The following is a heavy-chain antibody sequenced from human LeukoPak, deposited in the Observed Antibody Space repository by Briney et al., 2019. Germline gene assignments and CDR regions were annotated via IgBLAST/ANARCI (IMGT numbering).Heavy chain of an antibody. V-gene: IGHV3-21*01. D-gene: IGHD6-6*01. CDR3: ARENVYSCSPFDY. Sequence: GGSLRLSCAASGFTFSSYTMNWVRQAPGKGLEWVSCISSSSSYINYTDSVKGRFTISRDNAKNSLYLLMNSLRAEDTAVYYCARENVYSCSPFDYWGQGTLVTVSS. J-gene: IGHJ4*02. CDR2: ISSSSSYI. CDR1: GFTFSSYT.